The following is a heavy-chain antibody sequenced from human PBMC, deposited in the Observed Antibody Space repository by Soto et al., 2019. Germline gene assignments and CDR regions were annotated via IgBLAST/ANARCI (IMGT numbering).Heavy chain of an antibody. Sequence: PGGSLRLSCAASAFNFKNHYMSWVRQAPGKGLEWVSVIYSGGSTYYADSVKGRFTISRDNSKNTLYLQMNSLRAEDTAVYYCARASRNYYDSSGYLYYFDYWGQGTLVTVSS. J-gene: IGHJ4*02. CDR3: ARASRNYYDSSGYLYYFDY. V-gene: IGHV3-66*01. CDR1: AFNFKNHY. D-gene: IGHD3-22*01. CDR2: IYSGGST.